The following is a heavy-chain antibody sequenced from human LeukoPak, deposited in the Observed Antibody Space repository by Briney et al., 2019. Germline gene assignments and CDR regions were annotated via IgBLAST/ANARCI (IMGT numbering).Heavy chain of an antibody. V-gene: IGHV4-30-4*02. CDR2: IYYSGST. Sequence: SETLSLTCTVSGGSISSGDYYWSWIRQPPGKGLEWIGYIYYSGSTYYNPSLKSRVTISVDTSKNQFSLKLSSVTAADTAVYYCARVISSSWSYYYYYMDVWGKGTTVTVSS. CDR1: GGSISSGDYY. CDR3: ARVISSSWSYYYYYMDV. J-gene: IGHJ6*03. D-gene: IGHD6-13*01.